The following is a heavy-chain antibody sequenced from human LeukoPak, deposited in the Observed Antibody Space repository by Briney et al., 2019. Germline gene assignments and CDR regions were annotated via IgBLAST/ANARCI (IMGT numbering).Heavy chain of an antibody. V-gene: IGHV3-48*03. CDR2: TARSGGDI. D-gene: IGHD3-16*01. CDR3: AGCRILGHESFFDL. J-gene: IGHJ4*02. Sequence: PGGSLRLSCVVSGFTSSRYEMHWVRQAPGKGLEWVSYTARSGGDIHYAPSVRGRFTISSDTAENSVFLQMNSLRAEDTAVYYCAGCRILGHESFFDLWGQGTLVTVSS. CDR1: GFTSSRYE.